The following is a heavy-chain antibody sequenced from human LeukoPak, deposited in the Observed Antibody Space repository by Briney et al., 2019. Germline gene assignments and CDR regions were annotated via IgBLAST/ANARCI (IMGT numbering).Heavy chain of an antibody. V-gene: IGHV3-21*01. CDR1: GFTFSSYS. CDR3: ARDPLNHFDWLLPTDY. J-gene: IGHJ4*02. Sequence: PGGSLRLSCAASGFTFSSYSMNWVRQAPGKGLEWVSSISSSSSYIYYADSVKGRFTISRDNAKNSLYLQMNSLRAEDTAVYYCARDPLNHFDWLLPTDYWGQGTLVTVSS. D-gene: IGHD3-9*01. CDR2: ISSSSSYI.